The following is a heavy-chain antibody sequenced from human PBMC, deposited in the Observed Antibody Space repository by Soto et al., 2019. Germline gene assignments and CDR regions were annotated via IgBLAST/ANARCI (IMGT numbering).Heavy chain of an antibody. V-gene: IGHV6-1*01. D-gene: IGHD2-2*01. Sequence: SQTLSLTCAMSGESVSSSSAAWNWLRQSPSRGLEWLGRTYYRSTWSNDYAGSVKSRITINPDTFENQFSLQLYSVTPEDTAVYYFEVVSSFRGMDVWGQGTSVTVS. CDR1: GESVSSSSAA. CDR2: TYYRSTWSN. CDR3: EVVSSFRGMDV. J-gene: IGHJ6*02.